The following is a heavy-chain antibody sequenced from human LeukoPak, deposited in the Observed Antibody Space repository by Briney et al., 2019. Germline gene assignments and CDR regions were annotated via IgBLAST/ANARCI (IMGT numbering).Heavy chain of an antibody. Sequence: GGSLRLSCAASGFTLSTYNMNWVRQAPGKGLEWLSSISSSSTYIYYADSVKGRFTTSRDNAKNSLYLQMNNLRVEDTAVYYCARAHITIFGVVTYPFDYWGQGTLVTVSS. CDR1: GFTLSTYN. CDR2: ISSSSTYI. J-gene: IGHJ4*02. CDR3: ARAHITIFGVVTYPFDY. V-gene: IGHV3-21*01. D-gene: IGHD3-3*01.